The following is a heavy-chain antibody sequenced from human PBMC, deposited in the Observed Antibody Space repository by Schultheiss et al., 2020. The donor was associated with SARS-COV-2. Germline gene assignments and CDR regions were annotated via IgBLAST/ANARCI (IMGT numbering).Heavy chain of an antibody. D-gene: IGHD3-9*01. CDR3: ARGDYDILTG. J-gene: IGHJ4*02. Sequence: SETLSLTCTVSGGSVSSSDYYWGWIRQPPGKGLEWIGEINHSGSTNYNPSLKSRVTISVDTSKNQFSLKLSSVTAADTAVYYCARGDYDILTGWGQGTLVTVSS. V-gene: IGHV4-39*07. CDR2: INHSGST. CDR1: GGSVSSSDYY.